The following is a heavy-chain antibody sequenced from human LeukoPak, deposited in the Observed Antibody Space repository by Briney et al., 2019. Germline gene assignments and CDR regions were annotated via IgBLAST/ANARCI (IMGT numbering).Heavy chain of an antibody. Sequence: GASVKVSCKASGYTFTSYDINWVRQATGQGLEWMGWMNPNSGNTGYAQKFQGRVTMTRNTSISTAYMELSSLRSEDTAVYYCASLAGVAYCGGDCLEYFQHWGQGTLVTVSS. D-gene: IGHD2-21*02. V-gene: IGHV1-8*01. CDR2: MNPNSGNT. CDR1: GYTFTSYD. J-gene: IGHJ1*01. CDR3: ASLAGVAYCGGDCLEYFQH.